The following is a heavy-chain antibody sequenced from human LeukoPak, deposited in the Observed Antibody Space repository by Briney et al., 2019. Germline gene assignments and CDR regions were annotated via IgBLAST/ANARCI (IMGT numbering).Heavy chain of an antibody. V-gene: IGHV3-20*04. J-gene: IGHJ4*02. CDR2: INWNGGST. CDR1: GFTFSNSA. CDR3: AGGDRNGWYFDY. Sequence: GSGGSLRLSCAASGFTFSNSAMSWVRQAPGKGLEWVSGINWNGGSTGYGDSVKGRFTISRDNAKNPLYLQMNSLRGEDTALYFCAGGDRNGWYFDYWGQGILVTVSS. D-gene: IGHD6-19*01.